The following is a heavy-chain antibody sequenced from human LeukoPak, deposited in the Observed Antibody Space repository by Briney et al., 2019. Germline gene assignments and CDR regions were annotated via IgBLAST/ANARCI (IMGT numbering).Heavy chain of an antibody. CDR3: ARSPGGWYGSFTAEHYYMDV. V-gene: IGHV4-39*07. Sequence: SETLSLTCSVSGGSISSYYWGWIRQPPGKGLEWIGSIYYSGSTHYNPSLKSRVTISVDTSKNQFSLKLSSVTAADTAVYYCARSPGGWYGSFTAEHYYMDVWGKGTTVTISS. CDR2: IYYSGST. CDR1: GGSISSYY. J-gene: IGHJ6*03. D-gene: IGHD6-19*01.